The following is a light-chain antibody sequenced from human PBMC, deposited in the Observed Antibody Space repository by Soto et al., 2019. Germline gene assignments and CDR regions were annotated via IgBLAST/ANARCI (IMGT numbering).Light chain of an antibody. J-gene: IGKJ1*01. CDR3: QNYNSVPRT. V-gene: IGKV1-27*01. Sequence: DMQMTQSPPSLSASVGDKITITCRGSHDISNYLAWYQQKPGEVPKLLIYSASTLESGVSSRFSGGGTGTDFTLTINSLQPEDVGTYYCQNYNSVPRTFGQGTKVEIK. CDR1: HDISNY. CDR2: SAS.